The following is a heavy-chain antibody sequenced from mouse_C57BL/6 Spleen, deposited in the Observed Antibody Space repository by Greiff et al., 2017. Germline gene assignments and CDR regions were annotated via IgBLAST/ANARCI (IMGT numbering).Heavy chain of an antibody. CDR1: GYTFTEYT. CDR3: ARHEGDYDFWYFDV. Sequence: QVQLQQSGAELVKPGASVKLSCKASGYTFTEYTIHWVKQRSGQGLEWIGWFYPGSGSIKYNEKFKEKATLNADKSSSTVYIELSRLTSEDSAVYFCARHEGDYDFWYFDVWGTGTTVTVAS. J-gene: IGHJ1*03. D-gene: IGHD2-4*01. CDR2: FYPGSGSI. V-gene: IGHV1-62-2*01.